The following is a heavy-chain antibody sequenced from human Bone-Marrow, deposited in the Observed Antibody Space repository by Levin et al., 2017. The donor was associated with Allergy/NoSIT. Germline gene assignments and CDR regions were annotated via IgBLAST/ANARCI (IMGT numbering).Heavy chain of an antibody. CDR1: GDSISSGDDYY. CDR2: IYYTGST. Sequence: PSQTLSLTCTVSGDSISSGDDYYWTWIRQPPGKAPEWMGYIYYTGSTYYNPFLKSRVTISVDTSKNQFSLKVTSVIAADTPVYYCARAVDKQVGAWFDPWGQGTLVTVSS. V-gene: IGHV4-30-4*01. CDR3: ARAVDKQVGAWFDP. D-gene: IGHD4-23*01. J-gene: IGHJ5*02.